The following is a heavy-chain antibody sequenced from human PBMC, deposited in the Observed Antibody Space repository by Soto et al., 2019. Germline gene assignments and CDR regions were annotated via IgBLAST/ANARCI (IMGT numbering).Heavy chain of an antibody. CDR1: GGSISSGGYY. Sequence: SETLSLTCTVSGGSISSGGYYWSWIRQHPGKGLEWIGYIYYSGSTYYNPSLKSRVTISVDTSKNQFSLKLSSVTAADTAVYYCARCEVYDSSGYYFDYWGQGTLVTVSS. CDR3: ARCEVYDSSGYYFDY. V-gene: IGHV4-31*03. D-gene: IGHD3-22*01. CDR2: IYYSGST. J-gene: IGHJ4*02.